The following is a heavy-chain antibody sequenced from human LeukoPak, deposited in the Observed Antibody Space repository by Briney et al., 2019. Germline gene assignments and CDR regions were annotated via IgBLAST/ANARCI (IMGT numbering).Heavy chain of an antibody. V-gene: IGHV3-23*01. CDR1: GSTFSNYA. Sequence: GGSLRLSCTASGSTFSNYAMNWVRQAPGKGLEWVSTISGSAGSTYYADSVKGRFTISRDNSKNTLYLQMNSLRAEDTAVYYCAKSAGVATIRYYFDYWGQGTMVTVSA. J-gene: IGHJ4*02. CDR3: AKSAGVATIRYYFDY. CDR2: ISGSAGST. D-gene: IGHD5-24*01.